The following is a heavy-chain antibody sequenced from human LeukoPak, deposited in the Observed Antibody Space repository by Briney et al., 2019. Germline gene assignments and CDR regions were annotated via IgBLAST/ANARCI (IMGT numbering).Heavy chain of an antibody. CDR2: FDPEDGET. D-gene: IGHD3-10*01. CDR1: GYTLTELS. J-gene: IGHJ4*02. CDR3: ATAEALSSALLMVRGVIPYYFDY. V-gene: IGHV1-24*01. Sequence: GASVKVSCKVSGYTLTELSMHWVRQAPGKGLEWMGGFDPEDGETIYAQKFQGRVTMTEDTSTDTAYMELSSLRSEDTAVYYCATAEALSSALLMVRGVIPYYFDYWGQGTLVTVSS.